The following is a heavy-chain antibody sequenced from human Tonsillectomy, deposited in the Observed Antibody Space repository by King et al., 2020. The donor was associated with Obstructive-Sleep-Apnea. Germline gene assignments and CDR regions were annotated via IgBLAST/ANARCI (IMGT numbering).Heavy chain of an antibody. D-gene: IGHD3-16*01. CDR3: ARDTRGGAFDI. V-gene: IGHV4-38-2*02. J-gene: IGHJ3*02. CDR2: IYHSGST. CDR1: GYSITSDYY. Sequence: VQLQESGQGLVKPSETLSLTCTVSGYSITSDYYWGWIRQPPGKGLEWIGSIYHSGSTYYNPSLKSRVTISLDTSKNQFSLKLTSVTAAATAVYYCARDTRGGAFDIWGQGTMVTVSS.